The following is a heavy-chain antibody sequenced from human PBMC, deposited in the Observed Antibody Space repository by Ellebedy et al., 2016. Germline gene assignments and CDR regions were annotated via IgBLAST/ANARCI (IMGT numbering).Heavy chain of an antibody. Sequence: GESLKISCAASGFPFSNAWMNSVRQAPGKGLEWVGRIKRKTDGGAADYAAPVKGRFTISRDDSKNTLYLQLNSLKTEDTAVYFCTTVYRYNYDSVWGQGTLVTVSS. CDR1: GFPFSNAW. CDR3: TTVYRYNYDSV. J-gene: IGHJ4*02. V-gene: IGHV3-15*01. CDR2: IKRKTDGGAA. D-gene: IGHD5-18*01.